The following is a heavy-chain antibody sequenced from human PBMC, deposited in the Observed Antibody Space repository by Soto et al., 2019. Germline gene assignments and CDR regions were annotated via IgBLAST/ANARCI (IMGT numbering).Heavy chain of an antibody. CDR1: GFTFSSYW. J-gene: IGHJ4*02. CDR3: ARDFSPNFGDSSSWFYSGY. V-gene: IGHV3-7*01. Sequence: GGSLRLSCAASGFTFSSYWMSWVRQAPGKGLEWVANIKQDGSEKYYVDSVKGRFTISRDNAKNSLYLQMNSLRAEDTAVYYCARDFSPNFGDSSSWFYSGYWGQGTLVTVSS. CDR2: IKQDGSEK. D-gene: IGHD6-13*01.